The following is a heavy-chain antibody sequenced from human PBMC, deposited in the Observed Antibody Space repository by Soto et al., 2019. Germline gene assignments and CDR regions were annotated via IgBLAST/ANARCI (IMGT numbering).Heavy chain of an antibody. J-gene: IGHJ4*02. CDR1: GYTFRNHG. D-gene: IGHD1-1*01. CDR3: GKDIRSGSIDY. V-gene: IGHV3-33*06. CDR2: VWSHGTEQ. Sequence: QVRLVQSGGGVVQPGRSLTLSCAASGYTFRNHGMHWVRQAAGKGLEWVAVVWSHGTEQYYGDSVKGRFTVSKDDSTNTVYLLMNNLRAEDTAVYYWGKDIRSGSIDYWGQGTLVTVSS.